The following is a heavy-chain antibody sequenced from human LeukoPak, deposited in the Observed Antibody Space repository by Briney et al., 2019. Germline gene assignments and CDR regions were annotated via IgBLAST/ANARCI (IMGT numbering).Heavy chain of an antibody. J-gene: IGHJ4*02. CDR1: GYTFTGYY. Sequence: ASVKVSCKASGYTFTGYYMHWVRQAPGQGLEWMGWINPNSGGTNYAQKFQGRVTMTRDTSISTAYMELSRLRSDDTAVYYCARGFYGGNSPTDYWGQGILVTVSS. CDR3: ARGFYGGNSPTDY. V-gene: IGHV1-2*02. D-gene: IGHD4-23*01. CDR2: INPNSGGT.